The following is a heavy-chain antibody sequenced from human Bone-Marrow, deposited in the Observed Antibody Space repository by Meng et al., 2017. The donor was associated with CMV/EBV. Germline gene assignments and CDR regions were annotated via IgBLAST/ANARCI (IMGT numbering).Heavy chain of an antibody. CDR2: ISYDGSNK. CDR1: GFTFSSYA. CDR3: AKGKASDQ. Sequence: GGSLRLSCAASGFTFSSYAMHWVRQAPGKGLEWVAVISYDGSNKYYADSVKGRFTISRDNSKNTLYLQMNSLRAEDTAIYYCAKGKASDQWGQGTLVTVSS. V-gene: IGHV3-30*04. J-gene: IGHJ4*02.